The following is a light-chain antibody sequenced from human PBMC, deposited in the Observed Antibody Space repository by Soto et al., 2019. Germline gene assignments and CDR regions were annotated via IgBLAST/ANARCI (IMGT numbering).Light chain of an antibody. J-gene: IGKJ1*01. CDR2: GAS. CDR1: QSVSSTY. Sequence: EIVLTQSPGTLSLSPGERATLSCRASQSVSSTYLAWYQQKPGQAPRLLIYGASNRATGIPDRFSGSGSGTDFTLTISRLEPEDFAVYYWQQYGGSRWTCGQGTRVDI. V-gene: IGKV3-20*01. CDR3: QQYGGSRWT.